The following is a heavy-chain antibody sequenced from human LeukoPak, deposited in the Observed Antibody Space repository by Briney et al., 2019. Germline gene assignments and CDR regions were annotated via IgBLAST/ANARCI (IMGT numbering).Heavy chain of an antibody. CDR3: ARDLKTKWEPGIDY. CDR1: GFTFSSYW. V-gene: IGHV3-7*01. Sequence: GGSLRLSCAASGFTFSSYWMSWVRQAPGKGLEWVANIKQDGSEKYYVDSVKGRFTISRDNAKNSLYLQMNSLRAEDTAVYYCARDLKTKWEPGIDYWGRGPLVTVS. CDR2: IKQDGSEK. D-gene: IGHD1-26*01. J-gene: IGHJ4*02.